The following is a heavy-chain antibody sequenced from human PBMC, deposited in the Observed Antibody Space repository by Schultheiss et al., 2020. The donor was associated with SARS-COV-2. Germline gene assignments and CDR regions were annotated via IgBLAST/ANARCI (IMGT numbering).Heavy chain of an antibody. CDR1: GGSISSYY. V-gene: IGHV4-39*07. Sequence: SETLSLTCTVSGGSISSYYWGWIRQPPGKGLEWIGSIYYSGSTYYNPSLKSRVTISIDTSKNQFSLKLSSVTAADTAVYYCARRVWGSGWYFDYWGQGTLVTVSS. CDR2: IYYSGST. CDR3: ARRVWGSGWYFDY. J-gene: IGHJ4*02. D-gene: IGHD6-19*01.